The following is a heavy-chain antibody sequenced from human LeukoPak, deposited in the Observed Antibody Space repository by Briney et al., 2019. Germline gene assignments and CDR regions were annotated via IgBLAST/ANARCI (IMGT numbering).Heavy chain of an antibody. CDR1: GFTFSSYS. V-gene: IGHV3-21*01. CDR3: ARDLHSSSWSPDAFDY. Sequence: GGSLRLSCAASGFTFSSYSMNWVRQAPGKGLEWVSSISSSSSYIYYADSVKGRFTISRDNAKNSLYLQMNSLRAEDTAVHYCARDLHSSSWSPDAFDYWGLGTLVTVSS. D-gene: IGHD6-13*01. J-gene: IGHJ4*02. CDR2: ISSSSSYI.